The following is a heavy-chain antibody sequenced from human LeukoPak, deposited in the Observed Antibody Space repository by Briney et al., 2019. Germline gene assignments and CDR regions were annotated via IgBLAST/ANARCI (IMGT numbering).Heavy chain of an antibody. CDR1: GNYW. V-gene: IGHV3-74*01. Sequence: GGSLRFSCAASGNYWMHWVRQAPGKGLVWVSHINSDGSWTGYADSVKGRITISKDNAKNMVYLHMNSLRVDDTAVYYCVSFYETYWGRGTLVTVSS. CDR3: VSFYETY. CDR2: INSDGSWT. D-gene: IGHD2-2*01. J-gene: IGHJ4*02.